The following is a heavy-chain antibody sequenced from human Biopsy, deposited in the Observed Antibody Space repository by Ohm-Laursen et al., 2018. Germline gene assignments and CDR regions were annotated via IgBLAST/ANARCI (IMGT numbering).Heavy chain of an antibody. V-gene: IGHV4-59*01. CDR1: RGSISSNF. J-gene: IGHJ6*02. Sequence: SETLSLTCTISRGSISSNFWSWIRQPPGKGLEWIGYMSNSGSTNYNPSLKSRVTISMDAPKNQFSLRLNSVTAADTAVYYCARATNSTGWPYYYFYGMDVWGQGTTVTVSS. CDR3: ARATNSTGWPYYYFYGMDV. D-gene: IGHD2/OR15-2a*01. CDR2: MSNSGST.